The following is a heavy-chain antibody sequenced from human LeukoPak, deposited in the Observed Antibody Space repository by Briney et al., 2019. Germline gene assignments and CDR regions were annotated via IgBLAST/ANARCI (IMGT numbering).Heavy chain of an antibody. Sequence: GSLRLSCAASGFTFSSYGMSWVRQAPGKGLEWVSGISGSGGGTYYADSVKGRFTISRDNSKNTLYLQMNSLRVEDTAVYYCAKGPRTVRFGDRHKGIFDYWGQGTLVTVSS. D-gene: IGHD3-10*01. V-gene: IGHV3-23*01. J-gene: IGHJ4*02. CDR2: ISGSGGGT. CDR1: GFTFSSYG. CDR3: AKGPRTVRFGDRHKGIFDY.